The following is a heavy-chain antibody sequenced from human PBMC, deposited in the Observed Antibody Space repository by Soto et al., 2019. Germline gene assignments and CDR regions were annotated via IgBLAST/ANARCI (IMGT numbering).Heavy chain of an antibody. CDR3: ARGIYYGANSDSAFDI. V-gene: IGHV4-4*07. D-gene: IGHD4-17*01. CDR2: IYTSGST. Sequence: SETLSLTCTVSGGSISSYYRSWIRQPAGKGLEWIGRIYTSGSTNYNPSLKSRVTMSVDTSKNQFSLKLSSVAAADTAVYYCARGIYYGANSDSAFDIWGRGTMVTVSS. CDR1: GGSISSYY. J-gene: IGHJ3*02.